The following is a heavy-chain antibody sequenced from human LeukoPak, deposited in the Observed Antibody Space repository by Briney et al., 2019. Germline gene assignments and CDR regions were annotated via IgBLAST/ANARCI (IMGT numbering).Heavy chain of an antibody. J-gene: IGHJ6*03. CDR1: GGSFSGYY. CDR3: ARDYYYYYMDV. CDR2: INHSGST. V-gene: IGHV4-34*01. Sequence: SETLSLTCAVYGGSFSGYYWSWIRQPPGKGLEWIGEINHSGSTNYNPSLKSRVTISVDTSKNQFSLKLSSVTAADTAVYYCARDYYYYYMDVWGKETTVTVSS.